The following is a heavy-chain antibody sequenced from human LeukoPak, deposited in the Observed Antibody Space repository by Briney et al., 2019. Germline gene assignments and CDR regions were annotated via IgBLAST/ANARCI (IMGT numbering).Heavy chain of an antibody. CDR2: IYYSGST. Sequence: SETLSLTCTVSGGSISSYYWSWIRQPPGKGLEWIGYIYYSGSTNYNPSLKSRVTISVDTSKNQFSLKLSSVTAADTAVYYCARGPNLWFGGGPLDYWGQGTLVTVSS. J-gene: IGHJ4*02. V-gene: IGHV4-59*08. CDR3: ARGPNLWFGGGPLDY. CDR1: GGSISSYY. D-gene: IGHD3-10*01.